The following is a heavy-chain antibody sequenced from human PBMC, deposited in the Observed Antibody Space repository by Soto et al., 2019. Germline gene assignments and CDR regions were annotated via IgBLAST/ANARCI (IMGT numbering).Heavy chain of an antibody. CDR2: ISSSSRSI. J-gene: IGHJ4*02. CDR3: AREFPSDPRFDY. CDR1: GFTFSSYS. D-gene: IGHD2-21*01. Sequence: GGSLRLSCEASGFTFSSYSMNWVRQAPGKGLEWVSYISSSSRSIYYADSVKGRFTISRDNAKNSLYLQMSSLRAEDTAAYYCAREFPSDPRFDYWGQGILVTVSS. V-gene: IGHV3-48*01.